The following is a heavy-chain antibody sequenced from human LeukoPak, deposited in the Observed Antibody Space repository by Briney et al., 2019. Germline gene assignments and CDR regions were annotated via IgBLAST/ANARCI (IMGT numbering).Heavy chain of an antibody. V-gene: IGHV1-2*02. CDR3: ARDHCTSNSCYEDFYYGMDV. D-gene: IGHD2-2*01. CDR2: INPNSGGT. CDR1: GYTFTDYY. J-gene: IGHJ6*02. Sequence: ASVKVSCKASGYTFTDYYVHWVRQAPGQGLEWMGWINPNSGGTEYAQKFQGRVTMTRDTPISTAYMDLSRLGSDDTAMYYCARDHCTSNSCYEDFYYGMDVWGQGTTVTVSS.